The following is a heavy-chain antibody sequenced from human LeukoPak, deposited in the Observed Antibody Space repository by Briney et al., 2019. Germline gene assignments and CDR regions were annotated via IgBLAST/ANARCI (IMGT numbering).Heavy chain of an antibody. CDR2: IYSGGST. V-gene: IGHV3-53*01. CDR1: GFTVSSDY. D-gene: IGHD4-17*01. CDR3: ARDPSKTTVTTAGASYYMDV. Sequence: SGGSLRLSCAASGFTVSSDYMSWVRQAPGKGLEWVSVIYSGGSTYYADSVKGRFTISRDNSKNTLYLQMNSLRAEDTAVYYCARDPSKTTVTTAGASYYMDVWGKGTTVTVSS. J-gene: IGHJ6*03.